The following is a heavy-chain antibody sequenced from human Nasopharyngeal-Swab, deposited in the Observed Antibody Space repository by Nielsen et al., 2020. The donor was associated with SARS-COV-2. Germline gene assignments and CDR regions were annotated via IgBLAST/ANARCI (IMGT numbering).Heavy chain of an antibody. CDR3: ARQPPTGSGRGGVDV. Sequence: VRQMPGKGLEWMGRIDPSDSYTNYSPSFQGHVTISADKSISTAYLQWSSLKASDTAMYYCARQPPTGSGRGGVDVWGQGTTVTASS. J-gene: IGHJ6*02. CDR2: IDPSDSYT. V-gene: IGHV5-10-1*01. D-gene: IGHD3-10*01.